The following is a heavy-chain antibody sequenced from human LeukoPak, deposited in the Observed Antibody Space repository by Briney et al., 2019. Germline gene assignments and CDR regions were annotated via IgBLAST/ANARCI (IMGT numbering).Heavy chain of an antibody. J-gene: IGHJ4*02. CDR1: GYTFTGYY. CDR2: INPNSGGT. CDR3: AREHDFWSGYFVY. Sequence: GASVTVSCKASGYTFTGYYMHWVRQAPGQGLEWMGWINPNSGGTNYAQKFQGRVTMTRDTSISTAYMELSRLRSDDTAVYYCAREHDFWSGYFVYWGQGTLVTVSS. V-gene: IGHV1-2*02. D-gene: IGHD3-3*01.